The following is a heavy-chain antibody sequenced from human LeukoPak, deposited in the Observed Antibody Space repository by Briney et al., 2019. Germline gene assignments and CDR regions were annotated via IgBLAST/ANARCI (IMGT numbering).Heavy chain of an antibody. CDR1: GFTVSSNY. CDR3: ARGVSGYSYGSRFDY. Sequence: PVGSLRLSCAASGFTVSSNYMSWVRHAPGKGLEWVSVIYSGGSTYYADSVKGRFTISRDNAKNSLYVQMNSLRAEDTAVYYCARGVSGYSYGSRFDYWGQGTLVTVSS. J-gene: IGHJ4*02. D-gene: IGHD5-18*01. V-gene: IGHV3-53*01. CDR2: IYSGGST.